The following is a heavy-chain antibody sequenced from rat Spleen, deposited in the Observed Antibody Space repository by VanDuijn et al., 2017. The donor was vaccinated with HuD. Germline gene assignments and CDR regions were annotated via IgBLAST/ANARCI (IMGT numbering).Heavy chain of an antibody. D-gene: IGHD1-6*01. CDR3: VGAGFLRDWYFDF. V-gene: IGHV5-27*01. J-gene: IGHJ1*01. CDR2: ITTGGGGT. Sequence: EVQLVESGGGLVQPGRSLKLSCATSGFTFSNYYMAWVRQAPTKGLEWVAYITTGGGGTYFRDSVKGRFTISRDNAKSTLYLQMDSLRSDDTATYHCVGAGFLRDWYFDFWAQEPWSPCLQ. CDR1: GFTFSNYY.